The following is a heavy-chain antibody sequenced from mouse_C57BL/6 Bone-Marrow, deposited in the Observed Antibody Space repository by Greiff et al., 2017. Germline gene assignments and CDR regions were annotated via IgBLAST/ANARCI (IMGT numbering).Heavy chain of an antibody. D-gene: IGHD4-1*01. Sequence: VQLQQSGAELARPAPSVTMSCTASGYTFTSYTMHWVNQRPGQGLEWIGYINPSSGYTKYNQKFKDKATLTADKSSSTAYMQLSSLTSEDSAVYYCARSGFYFDDWGQGTTLTVSS. J-gene: IGHJ2*01. CDR2: INPSSGYT. V-gene: IGHV1-4*01. CDR1: GYTFTSYT. CDR3: ARSGFYFDD.